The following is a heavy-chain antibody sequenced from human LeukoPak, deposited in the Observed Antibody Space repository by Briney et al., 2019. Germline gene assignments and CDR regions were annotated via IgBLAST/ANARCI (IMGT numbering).Heavy chain of an antibody. D-gene: IGHD2-2*01. CDR3: AREASKYHDY. Sequence: ASVKVSCKASGYTFTGYYLHWVRQAPGQGLEWMGWINFNSGDTRYAQEFQGRVTITRDTSITTAYMELSGLRSDDTAVYYCAREASKYHDYCGQGTLVTVSS. CDR1: GYTFTGYY. J-gene: IGHJ4*02. V-gene: IGHV1-2*02. CDR2: INFNSGDT.